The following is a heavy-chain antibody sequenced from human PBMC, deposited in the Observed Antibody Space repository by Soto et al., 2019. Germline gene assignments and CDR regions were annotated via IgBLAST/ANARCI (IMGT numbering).Heavy chain of an antibody. V-gene: IGHV3-30*18. D-gene: IGHD5-18*01. CDR2: ISYDGSNK. Sequence: RGSLRLSCAASGFTFSSYGMHWVRQAPGKGLEWVAVISYDGSNKYYADSVKGRFTISRDNSKNTLYLQMNSLRAEDTAVYYCAKESGYSYGYELDYWGQGTLVTVSS. J-gene: IGHJ4*02. CDR1: GFTFSSYG. CDR3: AKESGYSYGYELDY.